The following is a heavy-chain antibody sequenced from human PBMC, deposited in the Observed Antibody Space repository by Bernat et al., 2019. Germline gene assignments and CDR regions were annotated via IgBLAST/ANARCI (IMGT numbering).Heavy chain of an antibody. D-gene: IGHD6-13*01. V-gene: IGHV3-11*06. CDR3: ARGSRIADDAFDI. CDR2: ISSSSSYT. J-gene: IGHJ3*02. Sequence: QVQLVESGGGLVKPGGSLRLSCAASGFTFSDYYMSWIRQAPGKGLEWVSYISSSSSYTNYADSVKGRFTISRDNAKNSLYLQMNSLRAEDTAVYYCARGSRIADDAFDIWGQGTMVTVSS. CDR1: GFTFSDYY.